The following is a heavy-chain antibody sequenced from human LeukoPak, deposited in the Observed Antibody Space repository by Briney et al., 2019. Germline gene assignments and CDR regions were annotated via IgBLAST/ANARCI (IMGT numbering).Heavy chain of an antibody. V-gene: IGHV1-2*02. D-gene: IGHD1-26*01. CDR1: GYTFTCYY. Sequence: ASVKVSFKASGYTFTCYYMHWVRQAPGQGLEWMGWINPNSGGTNYAQKFQGRVTMTRDTSISTAYMELSRLRSDDTAVYYCAREKLVSGSYYGPGWFDPWGQGTLVTVSS. CDR2: INPNSGGT. CDR3: AREKLVSGSYYGPGWFDP. J-gene: IGHJ5*02.